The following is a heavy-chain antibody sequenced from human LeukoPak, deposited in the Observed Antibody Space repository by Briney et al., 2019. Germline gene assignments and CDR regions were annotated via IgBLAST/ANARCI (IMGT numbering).Heavy chain of an antibody. CDR1: GFTFTDYY. CDR2: INSNTGAT. Sequence: ASVKVSCKASGFTFTDYYMHWARQAPGQGLEWMGWINSNTGATNYAQNFRGRVTMTRDTSISTADMDLSRLTSDDTAMYYCVRDVTRGGFWGQGTLVTVSS. CDR3: VRDVTRGGF. D-gene: IGHD3-16*01. J-gene: IGHJ4*02. V-gene: IGHV1-2*02.